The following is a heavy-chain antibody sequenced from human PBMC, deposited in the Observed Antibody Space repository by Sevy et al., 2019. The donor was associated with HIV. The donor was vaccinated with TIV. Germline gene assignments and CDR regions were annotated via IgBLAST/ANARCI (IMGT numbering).Heavy chain of an antibody. Sequence: ASVKVSCKASGYTFTDYNIHWVRQAPGHGLQWMGRINTKSGGTRYSDNFQGRVTMTGDTSISTAYMEMGSLQAYDTDMYVFAKPGVTIVLGACYFSYGMDVLRKVTTVTVSS. CDR3: AKPGVTIVLGACYFSYGMDV. V-gene: IGHV1-2*05. J-gene: IGHJ6*04. CDR1: GYTFTDYN. CDR2: INTKSGGT. D-gene: IGHD3-10*01.